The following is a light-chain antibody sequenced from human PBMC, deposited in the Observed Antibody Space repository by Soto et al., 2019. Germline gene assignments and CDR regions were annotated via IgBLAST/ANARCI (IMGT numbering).Light chain of an antibody. CDR2: EMN. CDR1: SSDIGTYKY. J-gene: IGLJ2*01. Sequence: QSALTQPPSASGSPGQSVTISCTGTSSDIGTYKYVSWYQQHPGKAPKLMIYEMNKRPSGVPDRFSGSKSGNTASLTVSGLQTDDEADYYCSSYAGIINVIFGGGTKLTVL. CDR3: SSYAGIINVI. V-gene: IGLV2-8*01.